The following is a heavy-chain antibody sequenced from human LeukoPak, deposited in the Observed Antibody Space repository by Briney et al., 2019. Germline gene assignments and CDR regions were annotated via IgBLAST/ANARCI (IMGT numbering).Heavy chain of an antibody. V-gene: IGHV3-33*06. CDR2: IWLDGSNE. Sequence: GGSLRLSCAASGFIFSNYGMHWVRQAPGKGLEWVAVIWLDGSNEDYADSVKGRFTISRDNSKNTLFLQMNSLRAEDTAVYYCAKVVPFELGFDYWGQGTLVTASS. CDR3: AKVVPFELGFDY. J-gene: IGHJ4*02. D-gene: IGHD3/OR15-3a*01. CDR1: GFIFSNYG.